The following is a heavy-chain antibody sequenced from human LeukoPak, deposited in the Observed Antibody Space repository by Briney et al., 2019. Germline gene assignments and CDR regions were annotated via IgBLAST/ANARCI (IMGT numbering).Heavy chain of an antibody. V-gene: IGHV1-69*10. Sequence: SVKVSCKASGGTFSSYAISWVRQARGQGLEWMGGIIPMLGIANYAQTFQGRVTITADKSTSTAYMELSSLRSEDTAVYYCARTARRDGYKPLDYWGQGTLVTVSS. D-gene: IGHD5-24*01. CDR2: IIPMLGIA. CDR3: ARTARRDGYKPLDY. CDR1: GGTFSSYA. J-gene: IGHJ4*02.